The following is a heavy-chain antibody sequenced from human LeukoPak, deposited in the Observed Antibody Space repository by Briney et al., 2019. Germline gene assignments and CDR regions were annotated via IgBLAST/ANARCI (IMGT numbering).Heavy chain of an antibody. CDR3: AKGAAMVRGVPED. V-gene: IGHV3-23*01. J-gene: IGHJ4*02. D-gene: IGHD3-10*01. CDR1: GFTFSSYA. CDR2: ISGSGDTT. Sequence: PGGSLRLSCAASGFTFSSYAMSWVRQAPGRGLEWVSVISGSGDTTYYADSVKGLFTISRDNSKNTLYLQMNSLRAEDTAVYYCAKGAAMVRGVPEDWGQGTLVTVSS.